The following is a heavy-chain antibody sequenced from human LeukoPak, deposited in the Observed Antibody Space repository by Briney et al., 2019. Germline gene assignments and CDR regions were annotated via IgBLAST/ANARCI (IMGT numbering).Heavy chain of an antibody. D-gene: IGHD6-19*01. J-gene: IGHJ4*02. CDR1: GFTFSSYG. CDR2: IWYDGSNK. CDR3: ARGSGWFPFDY. V-gene: IGHV3-33*01. Sequence: AGSLRLSCAASGFTFSSYGMHWVRQAPGKGLEWVAVIWYDGSNKYYADSVKGRFTISRDNSKNTLYLQMNSLRAEDTAVYYCARGSGWFPFDYWGQGTLVTVSS.